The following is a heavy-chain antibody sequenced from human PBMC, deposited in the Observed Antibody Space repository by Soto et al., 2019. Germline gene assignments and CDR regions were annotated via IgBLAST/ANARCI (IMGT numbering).Heavy chain of an antibody. CDR2: ISGSGDDT. CDR1: GFTFSNFA. CDR3: ANPIPKTGTTFGF. J-gene: IGHJ4*02. D-gene: IGHD1-1*01. Sequence: ESGGGFVQPGGSLRLSCVASGFTFSNFAMAWVHQAPGEGLEWVSAISGSGDDTFYADSMKGRFTISRDNSKDTLYLQINSLRAEDTAVYYCANPIPKTGTTFGFWGQGTLVTVSS. V-gene: IGHV3-23*01.